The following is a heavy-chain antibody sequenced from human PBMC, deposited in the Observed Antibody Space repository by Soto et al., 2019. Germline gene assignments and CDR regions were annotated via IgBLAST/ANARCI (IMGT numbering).Heavy chain of an antibody. CDR1: GYTFTSYG. V-gene: IGHV1-18*03. Sequence: QVQLVQSGAEVKKPGASVKVSCKASGYTFTSYGISWVRQAPGQGLEWMGWISAYNGNTNYAQKLQGRVTMTTDTSTSTAYMELRSLRSDDMAVYYCARDLGNIDSYGVWNWFDPWGQGTLVTVSS. CDR3: ARDLGNIDSYGVWNWFDP. J-gene: IGHJ5*02. CDR2: ISAYNGNT. D-gene: IGHD5-18*01.